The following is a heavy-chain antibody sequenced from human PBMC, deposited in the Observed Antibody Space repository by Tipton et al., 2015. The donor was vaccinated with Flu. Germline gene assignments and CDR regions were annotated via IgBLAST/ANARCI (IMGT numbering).Heavy chain of an antibody. Sequence: QLVQSGAEVKKPGASVKVSCKASGYTFTGDYMHWVRQAPGQGLEWKGWINPNSGGTNYAQQFQGRVTMTRDTSISTAYIELSRLRSDDTAVYYCARGGAAATHAFDIWGQGTMVTVSS. D-gene: IGHD6-13*01. V-gene: IGHV1-2*02. J-gene: IGHJ3*02. CDR1: GYTFTGDY. CDR2: INPNSGGT. CDR3: ARGGAAATHAFDI.